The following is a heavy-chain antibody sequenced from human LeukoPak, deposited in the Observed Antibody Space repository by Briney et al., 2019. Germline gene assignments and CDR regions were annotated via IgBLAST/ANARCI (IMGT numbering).Heavy chain of an antibody. CDR1: GFTFTTFA. CDR2: IVVDGGNT. J-gene: IGHJ6*02. CDR3: SFFFYHGIDV. V-gene: IGHV1-58*01. Sequence: SVKVSCRASGFTFTTFAVQWVRQARGQRLEWIGWIVVDGGNTHYAQKFQERVDIITDRSTNTVFMELRSLRSDDTAVYYPSFFFYHGIDVWGQGTTVTVSS.